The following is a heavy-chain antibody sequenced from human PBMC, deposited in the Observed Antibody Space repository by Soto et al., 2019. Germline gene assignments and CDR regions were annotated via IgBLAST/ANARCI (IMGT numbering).Heavy chain of an antibody. Sequence: SDTLGLTCTVLGGSISGYDWGWSRQPPGKGLEWIGNVYYGGGAKYNPSVKRRVSISVDNSKNQLSLNLSSVTAADTAVYYCTRDCDGRMTKNPYNYFGMEVCGAGISVT. D-gene: IGHD1-20*01. CDR1: GGSISGYD. J-gene: IGHJ6*01. CDR3: TRDCDGRMTKNPYNYFGMEV. V-gene: IGHV4-59*01. CDR2: VYYGGGA.